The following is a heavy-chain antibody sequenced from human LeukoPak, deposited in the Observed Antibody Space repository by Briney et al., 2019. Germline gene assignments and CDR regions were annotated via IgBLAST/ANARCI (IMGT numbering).Heavy chain of an antibody. J-gene: IGHJ4*02. Sequence: EASVKVSCKASGYAFSNFGISWVRQAPGQGLEWMGWISGNNGSTNYAETLRGRVTMTTDTSTSTAYMALRSLRSDDTAVYYCATGYDILTGYYNCLDYWGQGTLVTVSS. D-gene: IGHD3-9*01. CDR3: ATGYDILTGYYNCLDY. CDR2: ISGNNGST. CDR1: GYAFSNFG. V-gene: IGHV1-18*01.